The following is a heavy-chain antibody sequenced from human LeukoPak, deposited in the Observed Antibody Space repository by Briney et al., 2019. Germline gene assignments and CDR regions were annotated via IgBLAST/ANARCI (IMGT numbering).Heavy chain of an antibody. CDR3: ARVRGGYYIDY. J-gene: IGHJ4*02. D-gene: IGHD3-3*01. CDR1: GFTFSLYS. V-gene: IGHV3-48*02. CDR2: FSDDGRTT. Sequence: GGSLRLSCAASGFTFSLYSMNWVRQAPGKGLEWVSYFSDDGRTTYYADSVKGRFTISRDNAKNSLYLQVNSLRDEDTAVYFCARVRGGYYIDYWGQGTLVTVSS.